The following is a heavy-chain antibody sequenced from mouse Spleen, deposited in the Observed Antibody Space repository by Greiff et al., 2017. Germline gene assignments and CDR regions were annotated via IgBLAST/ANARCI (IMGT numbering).Heavy chain of an antibody. CDR2: IWRGGST. V-gene: IGHV2-5*01. CDR3: AKLPRDYYGSGYAMDY. CDR1: GFSLTSYG. Sequence: QVQLKESGPGLVQPSQSLSITCTVSGFSLTSYGVHWVRQSPGKGLEWLGVIWRGGSTDYNAAFMSRLSITKDNSKSQVFFKMNSLQADDTAIYYCAKLPRDYYGSGYAMDYWGQGTSVTVSS. J-gene: IGHJ4*01. D-gene: IGHD1-1*01.